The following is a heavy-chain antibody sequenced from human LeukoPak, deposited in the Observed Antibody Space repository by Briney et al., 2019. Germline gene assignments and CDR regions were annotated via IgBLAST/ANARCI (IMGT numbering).Heavy chain of an antibody. D-gene: IGHD3-3*01. CDR1: GFTFSSYA. CDR3: AKDGYDFWSSYYPYYYYYGMDV. CDR2: ISGSGGST. V-gene: IGHV3-23*01. J-gene: IGHJ6*02. Sequence: GGSLRLSCAASGFTFSSYAMSWVRQAPGKGLEWVSAISGSGGSTYYADSVKGRFTISRDNSKNTLYLQMNSLRAEDTAVYYCAKDGYDFWSSYYPYYYYYGMDVWGQGTTVTVSS.